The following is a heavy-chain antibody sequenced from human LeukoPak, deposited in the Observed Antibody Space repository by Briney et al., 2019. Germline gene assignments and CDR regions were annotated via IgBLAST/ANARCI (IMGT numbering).Heavy chain of an antibody. V-gene: IGHV4-31*03. CDR1: GGSISGFY. D-gene: IGHD4-17*01. Sequence: PSETLSLTCTVSGGSISGFYWSWIRQHPGKGLEWIGYIYYSGSTYYNPSLKSRVTISVDTSKNQFSLKLSSVTAADTAVYYCARDRHYGDQVIWFDPWGQGTLVTVSS. CDR3: ARDRHYGDQVIWFDP. J-gene: IGHJ5*02. CDR2: IYYSGST.